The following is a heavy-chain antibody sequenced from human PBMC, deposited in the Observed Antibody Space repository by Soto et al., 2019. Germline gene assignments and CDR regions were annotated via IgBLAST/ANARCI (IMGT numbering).Heavy chain of an antibody. V-gene: IGHV3-7*01. CDR2: IKQDGSEK. CDR1: GFTFSSYW. D-gene: IGHD3-9*01. CDR3: ARSGDFDWLLYYYGMDV. J-gene: IGHJ6*02. Sequence: GGSLRLSCAASGFTFSSYWMSWVRQAPGKGLEWVANIKQDGSEKYYVDSVKGRFTISRDNAKNSLYLQMNSLRAEDTAVYYCARSGDFDWLLYYYGMDVWGQGTTVTVSS.